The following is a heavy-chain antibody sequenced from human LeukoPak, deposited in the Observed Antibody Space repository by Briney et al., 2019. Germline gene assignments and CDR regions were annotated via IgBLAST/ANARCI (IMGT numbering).Heavy chain of an antibody. CDR2: INHSGST. Sequence: SETLSLTCAVYGGSFSGYYWSWIRQPPGKGLEWIGEINHSGSTNYNPSLKSRVTISVDTSKNQFSLKLSSVTDADTAVYYCARAPDYYDSSGYMYYFDYWGQGALVTVSS. D-gene: IGHD3-22*01. CDR1: GGSFSGYY. J-gene: IGHJ4*02. CDR3: ARAPDYYDSSGYMYYFDY. V-gene: IGHV4-34*01.